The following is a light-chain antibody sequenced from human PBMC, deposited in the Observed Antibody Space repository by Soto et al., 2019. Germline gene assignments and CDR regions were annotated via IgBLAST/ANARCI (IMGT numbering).Light chain of an antibody. CDR3: QQYDSYPIT. J-gene: IGKJ4*02. Sequence: DIQITPSPSTLSASVGDRVTITCRASQSTSRWLAWYQQKPGKAPNLLIYKASSLESGVPSRFSGSGSGTECTLTVSSLQPDDSATYYCQQYDSYPITFGGGTKVEIK. CDR2: KAS. CDR1: QSTSRW. V-gene: IGKV1-5*03.